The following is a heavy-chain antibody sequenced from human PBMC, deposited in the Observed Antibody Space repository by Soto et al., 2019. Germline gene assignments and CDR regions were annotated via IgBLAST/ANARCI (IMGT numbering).Heavy chain of an antibody. CDR1: GFTFSSYA. J-gene: IGHJ4*02. CDR3: ARGDGLGY. V-gene: IGHV3-30-3*01. CDR2: ISYDGSNK. Sequence: QVQLVESGGGVVQPGRSLRLSCAASGFTFSSYAMHWVRQAPGKGLEWVAVISYDGSNKYYADSVKGRFTIPRDNSKNTLYLQMNSLRAEDTAVYYCARGDGLGYWGQGTLVTVSS.